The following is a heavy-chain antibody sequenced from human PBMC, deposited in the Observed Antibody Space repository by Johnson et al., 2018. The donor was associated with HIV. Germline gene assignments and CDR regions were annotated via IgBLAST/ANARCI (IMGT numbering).Heavy chain of an antibody. CDR1: GFTVSSNY. V-gene: IGHV3-7*01. J-gene: IGHJ3*02. CDR3: ARGSRYTYDNDDAYLLHAFDI. Sequence: VQLVESGGGLIQPGGSLRLSCAASGFTVSSNYMSWVRQAPGKGLEWVANIKQDGSEKYYVDSVRGRFTISRDNAKNSLYLQMNSLRPEDTAVYYCARGSRYTYDNDDAYLLHAFDIWGQGTTVTVSS. D-gene: IGHD3-22*01. CDR2: IKQDGSEK.